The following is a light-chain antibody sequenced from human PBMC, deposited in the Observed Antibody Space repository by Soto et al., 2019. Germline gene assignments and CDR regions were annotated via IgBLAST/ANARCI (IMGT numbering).Light chain of an antibody. Sequence: DIQMTQSPSTLSASVGDGVTITCRASQSISSWLAWYQQKPGKAPKLLIYKASSLESGVPSRFSGSGSGTEFTLTISSLQPDDFATYYCQQFGTFGQGTKVDIK. CDR3: QQFGT. CDR1: QSISSW. CDR2: KAS. J-gene: IGKJ1*01. V-gene: IGKV1-5*03.